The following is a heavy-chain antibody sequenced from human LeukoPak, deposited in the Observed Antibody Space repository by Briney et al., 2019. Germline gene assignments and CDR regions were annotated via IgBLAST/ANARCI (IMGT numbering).Heavy chain of an antibody. Sequence: SETLSLTCAVYGGSFSGYYWSWLRQPPGKGLEWLGEINHSGSTNYNPSLKSRVTISVDTSKNQFSLKLSSVTAADTAVYYCARGNGRYDYVWGSYRPYYFDYWGQGTLVTVSS. J-gene: IGHJ4*02. CDR1: GGSFSGYY. D-gene: IGHD3-16*02. CDR2: INHSGST. CDR3: ARGNGRYDYVWGSYRPYYFDY. V-gene: IGHV4-34*01.